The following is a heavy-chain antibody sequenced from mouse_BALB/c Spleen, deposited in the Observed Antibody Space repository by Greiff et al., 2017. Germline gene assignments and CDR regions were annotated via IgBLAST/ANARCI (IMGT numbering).Heavy chain of an antibody. CDR1: GFTFPDYY. CDR3: ARDGYYPYYYAMDY. CDR2: IRNKANGYTT. V-gene: IGHV7-3*02. Sequence: EVQGVESGGGLVQPGGSLRLSCATSGFTFPDYYMSWVRRPPGKALEWLGFIRNKANGYTTEYSASVKGRFTISRDNSQSILYLQMNTLRAEDSATYYCARDGYYPYYYAMDYWGQGTSVTVSS. J-gene: IGHJ4*01. D-gene: IGHD2-3*01.